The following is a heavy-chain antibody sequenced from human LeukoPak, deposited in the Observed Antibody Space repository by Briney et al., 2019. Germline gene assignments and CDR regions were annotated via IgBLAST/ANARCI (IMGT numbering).Heavy chain of an antibody. Sequence: PSQTLSLTCTVSGGSISSGSYYWSWIRQPAGKGLEWIGRIYTSGSTDYNPSLKSRVTISVDTSKNQFSLKLSSVTAADTAVYYCARDKWFGELLSDYYYYMDVWGKGTTVTISS. V-gene: IGHV4-61*02. J-gene: IGHJ6*03. CDR3: ARDKWFGELLSDYYYYMDV. CDR1: GGSISSGSYY. D-gene: IGHD3-10*01. CDR2: IYTSGST.